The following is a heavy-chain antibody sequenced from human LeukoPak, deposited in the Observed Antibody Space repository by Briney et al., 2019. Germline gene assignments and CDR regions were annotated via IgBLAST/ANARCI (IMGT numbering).Heavy chain of an antibody. CDR1: GGSISSGGYY. CDR3: AREGCSSTSCPEHNWFDP. Sequence: PSQTLSLTCTVSGGSISSGGYYWSWIRQHPGKGLEWIGYIYYSGSTYYNPSLKSRVTISVDTSKNQFSLKLSSVTAADTAVYYCAREGCSSTSCPEHNWFDPWGQGTLVTVSS. CDR2: IYYSGST. J-gene: IGHJ5*02. V-gene: IGHV4-31*03. D-gene: IGHD2-2*01.